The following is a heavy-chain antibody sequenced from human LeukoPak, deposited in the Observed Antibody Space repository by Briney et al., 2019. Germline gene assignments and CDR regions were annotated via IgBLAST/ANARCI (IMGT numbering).Heavy chain of an antibody. V-gene: IGHV4-30-4*01. CDR2: IYYSGST. Sequence: PSETLSLTCTVSGGSISSGDYYWSWIRQPPGEGLEWIGYIYYSGSTYYNPSLKSRVTISVDTSKNQFSLKLSSVTAVDTAVYYCARRDSSGYLNWFDPWGQGTLVTVSS. D-gene: IGHD3-22*01. J-gene: IGHJ5*02. CDR1: GGSISSGDYY. CDR3: ARRDSSGYLNWFDP.